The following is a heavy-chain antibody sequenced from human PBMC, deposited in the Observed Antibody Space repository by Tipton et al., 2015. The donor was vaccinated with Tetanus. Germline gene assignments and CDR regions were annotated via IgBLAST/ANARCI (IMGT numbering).Heavy chain of an antibody. CDR3: AGATTDSGNYVPWFDP. V-gene: IGHV6-1*01. J-gene: IGHJ5*02. Sequence: GLVKPSQTLSLTCAISGDSVSSNSAAWNWIRQSPSRGLEWLGRTYYRSKWYNDYAVSVKSRITINPYTSKNQYSLQLNSVTPEDTAVYCSAGATTDSGNYVPWFDPWGHGTLVTVSS. CDR2: TYYRSKWYN. CDR1: GDSVSSNSAA. D-gene: IGHD4-11*01.